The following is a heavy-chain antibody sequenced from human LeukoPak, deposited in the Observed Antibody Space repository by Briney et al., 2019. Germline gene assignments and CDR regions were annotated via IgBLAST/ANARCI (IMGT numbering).Heavy chain of an antibody. Sequence: PGGSLRLSCAASGFTFSTYGMHWVRRAPRKGLVWVSLINPDGSSTVYADSVKGRFTISRDNAKNTLYLHMNSLRDEDTAVYYCARHPQLDYWGQGTLVTVSS. CDR2: INPDGSST. V-gene: IGHV3-74*01. CDR3: ARHPQLDY. CDR1: GFTFSTYG. J-gene: IGHJ4*02.